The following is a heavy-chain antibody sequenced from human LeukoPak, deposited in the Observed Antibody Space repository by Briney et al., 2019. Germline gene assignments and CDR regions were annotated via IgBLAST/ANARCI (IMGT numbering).Heavy chain of an antibody. D-gene: IGHD4-17*01. Sequence: SETLSLTCAVYGGSFSGYYWCWIRQPPGKGLEWIGEINHSGSTNYNPSLKSRVTISVDTSKNQFSLKLSSVTAADTAVYYCATGLNPVTALDYWGQGTLVTVSS. V-gene: IGHV4-34*01. CDR3: ATGLNPVTALDY. J-gene: IGHJ4*02. CDR2: INHSGST. CDR1: GGSFSGYY.